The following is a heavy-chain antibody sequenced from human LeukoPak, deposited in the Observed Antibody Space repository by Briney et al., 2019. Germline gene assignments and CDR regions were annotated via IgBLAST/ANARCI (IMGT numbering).Heavy chain of an antibody. CDR3: ARFSGSYYAAYYYYYLDV. V-gene: IGHV3-74*01. J-gene: IGHJ6*03. CDR1: GFPFSSYW. Sequence: GGSLTLSCAASGFPFSSYWMHWVRQAPGKGLVWVSRINSDESSTSYADSVKGRFTISRDNAKNTLYLQMNSLRAEDTAVYYCARFSGSYYAAYYYYYLDVWGKGTTVTVSS. D-gene: IGHD1-26*01. CDR2: INSDESST.